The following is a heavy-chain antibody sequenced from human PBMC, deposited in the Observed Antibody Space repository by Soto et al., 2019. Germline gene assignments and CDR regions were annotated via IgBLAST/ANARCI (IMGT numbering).Heavy chain of an antibody. CDR3: ARASTDYDFWSGSGEYYYYYMDV. Sequence: ASVKVSCKASGYTFTSYDINWVRQASGQGLEWMGWMNPNSGNTGYAQKFQGRVTMTRNTSISTAYMELSSLRSEDTAVYYCARASTDYDFWSGSGEYYYYYMDVWGKGTTVTVSS. D-gene: IGHD3-3*01. CDR1: GYTFTSYD. J-gene: IGHJ6*03. V-gene: IGHV1-8*01. CDR2: MNPNSGNT.